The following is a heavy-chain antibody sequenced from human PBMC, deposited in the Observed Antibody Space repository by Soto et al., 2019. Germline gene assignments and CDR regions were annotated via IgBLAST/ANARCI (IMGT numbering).Heavy chain of an antibody. CDR2: ISYDGSNK. CDR1: GFTFSSYA. Sequence: QVQLVESGGGVVQPGRSLRLSCAASGFTFSSYAMHWVRQAPGKGLEWVAVISYDGSNKYYADSVKGRFTISRDNSKNTLYLQMNSLRDEDTAVYYCARDGRSGWYFDYWGQGTLVTVSS. J-gene: IGHJ4*02. CDR3: ARDGRSGWYFDY. D-gene: IGHD6-19*01. V-gene: IGHV3-30-3*01.